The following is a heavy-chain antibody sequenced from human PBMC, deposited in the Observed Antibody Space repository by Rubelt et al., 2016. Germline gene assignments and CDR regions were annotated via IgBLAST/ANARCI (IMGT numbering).Heavy chain of an antibody. CDR2: IYSGGTT. V-gene: IGHV3-66*01. Sequence: EVQLVESGGGLVQPGGSLRLSCVASGFSVSGNYMSWVRQAPGKGLEWVSVIYSGGTTFYTDSVKGRFTISRDNSKNTLYLQMNSLRDEDTASYYCARDIHWKDAFWGQGTLVTVSS. J-gene: IGHJ4*02. D-gene: IGHD1-1*01. CDR1: GFSVSGNY. CDR3: ARDIHWKDAF.